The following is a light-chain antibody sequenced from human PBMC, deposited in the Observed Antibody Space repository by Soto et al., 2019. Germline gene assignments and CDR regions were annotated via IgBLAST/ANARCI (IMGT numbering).Light chain of an antibody. CDR2: EVS. Sequence: QSALTQPASVSGSPGQSITISCTGTSSDVGGYNYVSWYQQHPGKAPKLMIYEVSKRPSGVPDRSSGSKSGNTASLTVSGLQAEDEADYYCNSYAGSNNLVFGGGTKLTVL. CDR1: SSDVGGYNY. V-gene: IGLV2-8*01. CDR3: NSYAGSNNLV. J-gene: IGLJ3*02.